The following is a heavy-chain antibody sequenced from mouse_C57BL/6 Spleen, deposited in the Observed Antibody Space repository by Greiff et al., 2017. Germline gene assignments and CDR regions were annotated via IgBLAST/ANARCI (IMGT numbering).Heavy chain of an antibody. CDR3: ARGVYYGRESLYYYAMDY. CDR2: IDPSDSET. CDR1: GYTFTSYW. D-gene: IGHD1-1*01. V-gene: IGHV1-52*01. Sequence: QVHVKQPGAELVRPGSSVKLSCKASGYTFTSYWMHWVKQRPIQGLEWIGNIDPSDSETHYNQKFKDKATLTVDKSSSTAYMQLSSLTSEDSAVYYCARGVYYGRESLYYYAMDYWGQGTSVTVSS. J-gene: IGHJ4*01.